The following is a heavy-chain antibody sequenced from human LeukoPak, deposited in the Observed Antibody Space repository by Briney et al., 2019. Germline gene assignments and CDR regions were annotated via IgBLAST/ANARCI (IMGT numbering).Heavy chain of an antibody. D-gene: IGHD1-7*01. CDR2: IWYDGSNK. V-gene: IGHV3-33*01. CDR3: ATQLTGTTVGYFDY. Sequence: GSLRLSCAASGFTFSSYGMYWVRQAPGKGLEWVAVIWYDGSNKYYADSVKGRFTISRDNSKNTLYLQMNSLRAEDTAVYYCATQLTGTTVGYFDYWGQGTLVTVSS. CDR1: GFTFSSYG. J-gene: IGHJ4*02.